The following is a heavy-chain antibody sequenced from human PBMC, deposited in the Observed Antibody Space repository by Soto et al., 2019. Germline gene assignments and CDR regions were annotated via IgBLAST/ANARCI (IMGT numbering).Heavy chain of an antibody. V-gene: IGHV5-51*01. CDR1: GYSFTSYW. J-gene: IGHJ5*02. D-gene: IGHD6-6*01. CDR3: AGGFSSSPNWFDP. CDR2: IYPGDSDT. Sequence: PGESLKISCKGSGYSFTSYWIGWVRQMPGKGLAWMGIIYPGDSDTRYSPSFQGQVTISADKSISTAYLQGSSLKASDNAMYYCAGGFSSSPNWFDPSGQGTQVTDSS.